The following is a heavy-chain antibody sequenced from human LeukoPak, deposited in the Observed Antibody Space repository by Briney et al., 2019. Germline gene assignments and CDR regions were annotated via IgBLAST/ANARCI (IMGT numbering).Heavy chain of an antibody. Sequence: GGSLRLSCAASGFTFSSYAMSWVRQAPGKGLEWVLAISSSGGSTYYADSVKGRFTISRDNSNSTLYLQMYSLRAEDTAVYYCAKDLLSGTIDYCGQGALVTVSS. V-gene: IGHV3-23*01. CDR3: AKDLLSGTIDY. CDR2: ISSSGGST. D-gene: IGHD1-14*01. J-gene: IGHJ4*02. CDR1: GFTFSSYA.